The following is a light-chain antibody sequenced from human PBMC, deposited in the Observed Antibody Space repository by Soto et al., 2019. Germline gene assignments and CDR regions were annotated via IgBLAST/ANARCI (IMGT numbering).Light chain of an antibody. J-gene: IGLJ2*01. CDR2: DVS. Sequence: QSVLTQPASVSGSPGQSITISCTGTSSDVGGYNYVSWYQQQPGKAPKLMIYDVSDRPSGVSNRFSGSKSGNTASLTTSGLQAEDAADYYCSSYTSNNTRVFGGGTKLTVL. CDR3: SSYTSNNTRV. V-gene: IGLV2-14*03. CDR1: SSDVGGYNY.